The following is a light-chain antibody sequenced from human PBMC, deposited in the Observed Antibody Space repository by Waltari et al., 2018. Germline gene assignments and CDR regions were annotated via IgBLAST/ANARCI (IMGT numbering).Light chain of an antibody. J-gene: IGLJ3*02. V-gene: IGLV3-10*01. CDR1: ALPKKY. Sequence: SYELTQPPSVSVSPGQTARITCSGDALPKKYAYWYQQKSGQAPVLVIYEDSKRPSGIPERVSCSSSGTMATLTISGAQVEDEADYYCYSTDSSGNLRGVFGGGTKLTVL. CDR3: YSTDSSGNLRGV. CDR2: EDS.